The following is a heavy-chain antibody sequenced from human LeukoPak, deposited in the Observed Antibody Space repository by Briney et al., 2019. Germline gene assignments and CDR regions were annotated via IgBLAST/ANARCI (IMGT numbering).Heavy chain of an antibody. CDR2: IYYSGTT. V-gene: IGHV4-59*01. J-gene: IGHJ6*04. CDR1: GGSISSYY. Sequence: SETLSLTCTVSGGSISSYYWSWIRQPPGKGLEWIGYIYYSGTTNYNPSLKSRVTISVDTSKNQFSLKLSSVTAADTAVYYCARRSMVQHLDVWGKGTTVSVSS. D-gene: IGHD3-10*01. CDR3: ARRSMVQHLDV.